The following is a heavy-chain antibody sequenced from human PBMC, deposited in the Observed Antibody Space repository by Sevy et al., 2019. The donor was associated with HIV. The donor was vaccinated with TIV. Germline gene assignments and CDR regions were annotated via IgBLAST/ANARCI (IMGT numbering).Heavy chain of an antibody. CDR1: GFTFSSYA. CDR2: ISYDGSNK. J-gene: IGHJ6*02. D-gene: IGHD2-15*01. CDR3: ARGGYCSGGSCYSLYYYYGMDV. Sequence: GGSLRLSCAASGFTFSSYAMHWVRQAPGKGLEWVAVISYDGSNKYYADSVKGRFTISRDNSKNTLYLQMNSLRAEDTAVYYYARGGYCSGGSCYSLYYYYGMDVWGQGTTVTVSS. V-gene: IGHV3-30-3*01.